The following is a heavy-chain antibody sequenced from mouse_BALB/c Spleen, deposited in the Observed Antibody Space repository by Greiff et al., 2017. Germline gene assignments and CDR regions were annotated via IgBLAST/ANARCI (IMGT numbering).Heavy chain of an antibody. Sequence: EVHLVESGGGLVQPGGSRKLSCAASGFTFSDYGMAWVRQAPGKGPEWVAFISNLAYSIYYADTVTGRFTISRENAKNTLYLEMSSLRSEDTAMYYCARDSTTVVAPYAMDYWGQGTSVTVSS. CDR2: ISNLAYSI. V-gene: IGHV5-15*02. J-gene: IGHJ4*01. D-gene: IGHD1-1*01. CDR3: ARDSTTVVAPYAMDY. CDR1: GFTFSDYG.